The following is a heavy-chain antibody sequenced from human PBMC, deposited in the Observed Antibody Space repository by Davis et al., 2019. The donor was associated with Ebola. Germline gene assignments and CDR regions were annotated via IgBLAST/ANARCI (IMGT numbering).Heavy chain of an antibody. D-gene: IGHD3-3*01. Sequence: PGGSLRLSCAASGFTFTDYSMNRVRQAPGKGLEWVSSISSRSSYINYADSVKGRFTISRDNAKNSVYLQMISLRAEDTAVYYGARGATTVFDWGQGNLVTVSS. CDR1: GFTFTDYS. J-gene: IGHJ4*02. CDR2: ISSRSSYI. CDR3: ARGATTVFD. V-gene: IGHV3-21*01.